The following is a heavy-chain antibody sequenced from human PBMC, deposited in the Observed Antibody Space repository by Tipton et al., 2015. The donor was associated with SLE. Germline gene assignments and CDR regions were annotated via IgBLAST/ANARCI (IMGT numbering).Heavy chain of an antibody. CDR3: AKGAYDFWSGYYTGDWYFDL. V-gene: IGHV3-21*01. CDR2: ISSDSYYI. D-gene: IGHD3-3*01. CDR1: GFTFSSYS. J-gene: IGHJ2*01. Sequence: GSLRLSCAASGFTFSSYSMNWVRQAPGKGLEWVSSISSDSYYIYYADSVKGRFTISRDNSKNTLYLQMNSLRAEDTAVYYCAKGAYDFWSGYYTGDWYFDLWGRGTLVTVSS.